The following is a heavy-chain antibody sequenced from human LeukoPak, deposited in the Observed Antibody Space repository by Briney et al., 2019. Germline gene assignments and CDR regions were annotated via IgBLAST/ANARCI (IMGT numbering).Heavy chain of an antibody. CDR2: IHTYNGHT. Sequence: ASVKVSCKASGYTFTNYAISWVRQAPGQGLEWMGWIHTYNGHTNYAQKLQGRVTMTTDTSTSTAYMELRSLRSDDTAVYYCARDQYYDSKGWFDPWGQGTLVTVSS. D-gene: IGHD3-22*01. J-gene: IGHJ5*02. CDR3: ARDQYYDSKGWFDP. CDR1: GYTFTNYA. V-gene: IGHV1-18*01.